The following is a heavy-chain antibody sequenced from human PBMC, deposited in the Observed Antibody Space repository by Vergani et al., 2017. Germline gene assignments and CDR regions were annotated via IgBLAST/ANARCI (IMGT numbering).Heavy chain of an antibody. J-gene: IGHJ6*03. CDR2: IYTSGST. CDR1: GGSISSYY. Sequence: QVQLQESGPGLVKPSETLSLTCTVSGGSISSYYWSWIRQPAGKGLEWIGRIYTSGSTNYNPSLKSRVTMSVDTSKNQFSLKLSSVTAADTAVYYCARDTMVRGVPYYYYYYMGVWGKGTTVTVSS. CDR3: ARDTMVRGVPYYYYYYMGV. D-gene: IGHD3-10*01. V-gene: IGHV4-4*07.